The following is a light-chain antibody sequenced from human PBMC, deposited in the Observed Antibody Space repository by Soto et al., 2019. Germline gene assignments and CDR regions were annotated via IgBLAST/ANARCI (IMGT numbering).Light chain of an antibody. J-gene: IGLJ3*02. V-gene: IGLV2-11*01. CDR1: SSDVGGYNY. Sequence: QSALTQPRSVSGSPGQSVTISCTGTSSDVGGYNYVSWYQQHPGKAPKLIIYDVSKRPSGVPDRVSASKSGSTASLTISGLQAEDESDYYCCSYAGSYTGVFGGGTKLTVL. CDR3: CSYAGSYTGV. CDR2: DVS.